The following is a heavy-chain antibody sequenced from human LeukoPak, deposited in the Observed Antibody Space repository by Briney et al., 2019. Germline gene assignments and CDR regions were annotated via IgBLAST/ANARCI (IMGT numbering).Heavy chain of an antibody. D-gene: IGHD1-26*01. CDR3: ARGLTARGSYGRY. V-gene: IGHV1-8*01. J-gene: IGHJ4*02. CDR2: MNPNSGNT. CDR1: GYTFTSYD. Sequence: ASVEVSCKASGYTFTSYDINWVRQATGQGLEWMGWMNPNSGNTGYAQKFQGRVTMTRNTSISTAYMELSSLRSEDTAVYYCARGLTARGSYGRYWGQGTLVTVSS.